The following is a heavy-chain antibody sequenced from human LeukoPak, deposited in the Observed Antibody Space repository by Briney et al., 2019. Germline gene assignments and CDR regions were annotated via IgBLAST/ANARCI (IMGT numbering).Heavy chain of an antibody. J-gene: IGHJ4*02. D-gene: IGHD2-2*01. CDR2: INHSGST. CDR3: ARFGSSTSRYYFDY. Sequence: SETLSLTCTVSGGSISSYYWSWIRQPPGKGLEWIGEINHSGSTNYNPSLKSRVTISVDTSKNQFSLKLSSVTAADTAVYYCARFGSSTSRYYFDYWGQGTLVTVSS. CDR1: GGSISSYY. V-gene: IGHV4-34*01.